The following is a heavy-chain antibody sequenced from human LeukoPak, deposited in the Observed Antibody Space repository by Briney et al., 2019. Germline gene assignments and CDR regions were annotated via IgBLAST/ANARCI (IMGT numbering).Heavy chain of an antibody. Sequence: SETLSLTCTVSGGSISSSSYYWGWIRQPPGKGLEWIGSIYHSGSTNYNPSLKSRVTISVDKSKNQFSLKLSSVTAADTAVYYCARDGVTTADTLDYWGQGTLVTVSS. J-gene: IGHJ4*02. V-gene: IGHV4-39*07. D-gene: IGHD4-17*01. CDR3: ARDGVTTADTLDY. CDR1: GGSISSSSYY. CDR2: IYHSGST.